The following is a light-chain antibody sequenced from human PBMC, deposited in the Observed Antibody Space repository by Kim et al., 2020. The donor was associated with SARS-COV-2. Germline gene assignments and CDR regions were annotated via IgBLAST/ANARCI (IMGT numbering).Light chain of an antibody. Sequence: SYELTQPPSVSVSPGQTASITCSGDRLGDKYACWYQQKPGQSPVLVIYEGTERPSGIPERFSGSKSGTTATLTISGTQATDEADYYCQAWDSRTVIFGGGPQLTVL. CDR3: QAWDSRTVI. CDR2: EGT. J-gene: IGLJ2*01. CDR1: RLGDKY. V-gene: IGLV3-1*01.